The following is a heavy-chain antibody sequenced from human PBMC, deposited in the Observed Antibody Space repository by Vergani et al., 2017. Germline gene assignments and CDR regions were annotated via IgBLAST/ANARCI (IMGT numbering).Heavy chain of an antibody. J-gene: IGHJ5*02. D-gene: IGHD1-26*01. CDR2: IIPILGIA. Sequence: QVQLVQSGAEGKKPGSSVKVSCKASGGTFSSYTISWVRQAPGQGLEWMGRIIPILGIANYAQKFQGRVTITADKSTSTAYMELSSLRSEDTAVYYCASAGPSGGWFDPWGQGTLVTVSS. CDR3: ASAGPSGGWFDP. CDR1: GGTFSSYT. V-gene: IGHV1-69*02.